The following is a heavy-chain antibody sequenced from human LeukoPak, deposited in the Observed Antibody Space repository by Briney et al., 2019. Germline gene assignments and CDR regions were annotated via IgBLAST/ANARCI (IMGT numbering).Heavy chain of an antibody. V-gene: IGHV3-23*01. CDR2: ISGSGGST. D-gene: IGHD2/OR15-2a*01. J-gene: IGHJ3*02. CDR3: AKGRASTMLDAFDI. CDR1: GFTFSSYA. Sequence: GGSLSLSCAVSGFTFSSYAMSWVRPPPGKGLEWVSAISGSGGSTYYADSVKGRLTISRDTSKNTLYLQLNSRRAEDPAVYYCAKGRASTMLDAFDIWGQGTMVTVSS.